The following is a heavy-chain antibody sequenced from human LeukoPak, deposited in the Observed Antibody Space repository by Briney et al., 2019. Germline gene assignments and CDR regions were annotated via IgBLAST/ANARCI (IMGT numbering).Heavy chain of an antibody. CDR2: IGSSDSTT. Sequence: GGSLRLSCVASGFTFSSYEMNWVRQAPGKGLEWLSYIGSSDSTTHYADSVKGRFTISRDNAKNSLYLQMNSLRAEDTAVYYCVRRYMATSAEDFDYWGQGTLVTVSS. CDR1: GFTFSSYE. D-gene: IGHD5-24*01. CDR3: VRRYMATSAEDFDY. J-gene: IGHJ4*02. V-gene: IGHV3-48*03.